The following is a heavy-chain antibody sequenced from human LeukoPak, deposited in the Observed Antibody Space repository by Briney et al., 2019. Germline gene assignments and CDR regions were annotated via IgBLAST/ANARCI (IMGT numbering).Heavy chain of an antibody. CDR1: GFTFSNAW. CDR3: TAQDGDFWSGYYTAGGY. Sequence: PGGSLRLSCAASGFTFSNAWMSWVRQAPGKGLEWVGRIKSKTDGGTTDYAAPVKGRFTISRDDSKNTLYLQINSLKTEDTAVYYCTAQDGDFWSGYYTAGGYWGQGTLVTVSS. CDR2: IKSKTDGGTT. D-gene: IGHD3-3*01. V-gene: IGHV3-15*01. J-gene: IGHJ4*02.